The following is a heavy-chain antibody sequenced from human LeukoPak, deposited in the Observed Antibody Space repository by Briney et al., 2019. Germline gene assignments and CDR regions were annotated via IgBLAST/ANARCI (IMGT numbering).Heavy chain of an antibody. D-gene: IGHD3-3*01. CDR3: QSRFLEWLLDY. CDR1: GGSISSGGYY. CDR2: IYDTGST. V-gene: IGHV4-31*09. J-gene: IGHJ4*02. Sequence: SSETLSLTCTVSGGSISSGGYYWSWIRQHPGKGLEWIGYIYDTGSTLYNPSLKSRVTISSDTSKNQFSLKLNSVTAADTAMYYCQSRFLEWLLDYWGQGTLVTVSS.